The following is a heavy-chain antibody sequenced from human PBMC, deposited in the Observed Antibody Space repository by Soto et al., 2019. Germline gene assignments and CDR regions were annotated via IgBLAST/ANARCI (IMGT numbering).Heavy chain of an antibody. Sequence: GGSLRLSCAASGFPFSSYGMRWVRQAPGKGLDWVGVIWYDGSNKDYAESVKGRFTISRDNSKNMLYLQMNSLRADDTAVYYCASSINWGQGTLVTVSS. CDR1: GFPFSSYG. V-gene: IGHV3-33*03. J-gene: IGHJ4*02. CDR2: IWYDGSNK. CDR3: ASSIN.